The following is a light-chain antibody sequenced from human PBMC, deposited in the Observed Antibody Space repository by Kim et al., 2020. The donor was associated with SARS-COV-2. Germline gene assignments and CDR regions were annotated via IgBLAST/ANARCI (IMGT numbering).Light chain of an antibody. CDR3: QQRSDWLT. CDR2: DAS. V-gene: IGKV3-11*01. CDR1: QSISSF. Sequence: SLSPGESATLSCRASQSISSFLAWYQHKPGQAPRLLIYDASKRATGIPTRFSGSGSGTDFTLTISSLEPEDFAVYYCQQRSDWLTFGGGTKVDIK. J-gene: IGKJ4*01.